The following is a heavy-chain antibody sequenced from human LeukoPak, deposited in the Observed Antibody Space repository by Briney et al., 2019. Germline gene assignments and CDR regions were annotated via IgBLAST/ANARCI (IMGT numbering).Heavy chain of an antibody. Sequence: PGGSLRLSCAASGFTFSNAWMSWVRQAPGKGLEWVGLIKSKTDGGSTDYAAPVKGRFTISRDDSKNTLYLQMNSLKTEDTAVYYCTTHLGGAISGSYWTLDYWGQGTLVTVSS. D-gene: IGHD1-26*01. CDR2: IKSKTDGGST. CDR3: TTHLGGAISGSYWTLDY. CDR1: GFTFSNAW. V-gene: IGHV3-15*01. J-gene: IGHJ4*02.